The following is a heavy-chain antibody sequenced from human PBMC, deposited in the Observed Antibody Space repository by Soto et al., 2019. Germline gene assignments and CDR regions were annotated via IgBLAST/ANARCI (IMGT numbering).Heavy chain of an antibody. CDR3: ARGDGAVAGSDLEY. J-gene: IGHJ4*02. CDR1: GYTFTGYY. Sequence: QVQLLQSGAEVKKPEASVNVSCKSAGYTFTGYYMHWVRQAPGQGLEWMGWINPNSGGTSYAQTFQGRVTVTRDTPISTAYMELSSLRFDETAVYYCARGDGAVAGSDLEYRGQGTLVTVSS. V-gene: IGHV1-2*02. CDR2: INPNSGGT. D-gene: IGHD6-19*01.